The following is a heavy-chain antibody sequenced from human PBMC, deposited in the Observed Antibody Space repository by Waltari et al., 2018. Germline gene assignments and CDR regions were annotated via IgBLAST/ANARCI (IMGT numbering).Heavy chain of an antibody. CDR1: GFTVSSNY. J-gene: IGHJ4*02. CDR3: ARGVLLRSYYFDY. CDR2: IYSGGST. D-gene: IGHD4-17*01. V-gene: IGHV3-53*01. Sequence: EVQLVESGGGLIQPGGSLRLSCAASGFTVSSNYMSWVRQAPGKGLEWVSVIYSGGSTYYADSVTGRFTISRYNSQNTLYLQMNSLRAEDTAVYYCARGVLLRSYYFDYWGQGTLVTVSS.